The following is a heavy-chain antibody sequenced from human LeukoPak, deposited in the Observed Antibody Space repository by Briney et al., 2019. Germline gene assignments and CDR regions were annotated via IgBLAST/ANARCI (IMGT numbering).Heavy chain of an antibody. J-gene: IGHJ4*02. Sequence: SVKVSCKASGGTFSSYAISWVRQAPGQGLEWMGGIIPIFGTANYAQKFQGRVTITADESTSTAYMELSSLRSEDTAVYYCARGRSAVADAAGFDYWGQGTLVAVSS. CDR2: IIPIFGTA. V-gene: IGHV1-69*13. CDR3: ARGRSAVADAAGFDY. D-gene: IGHD6-19*01. CDR1: GGTFSSYA.